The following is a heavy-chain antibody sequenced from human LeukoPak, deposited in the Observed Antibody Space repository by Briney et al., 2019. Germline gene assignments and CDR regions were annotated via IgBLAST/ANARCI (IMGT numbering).Heavy chain of an antibody. V-gene: IGHV5-51*01. Sequence: GESLKISCKGSGYSFTSYWIGWVRQMPGKGLEWMGIIYPGDSDTRYSPSFQGQVTISADKSISTAYLQWSSLKASDTAMYYCARRQYCSTTSCMGTFDIWGQGTMVTVSS. D-gene: IGHD2-2*01. CDR2: IYPGDSDT. CDR3: ARRQYCSTTSCMGTFDI. J-gene: IGHJ3*02. CDR1: GYSFTSYW.